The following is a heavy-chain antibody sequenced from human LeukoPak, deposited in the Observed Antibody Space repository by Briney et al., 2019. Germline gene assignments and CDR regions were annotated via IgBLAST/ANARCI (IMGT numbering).Heavy chain of an antibody. CDR2: INHSGST. CDR1: GGSFSGYY. V-gene: IGHV4-34*01. CDR3: AREGRITVVRGDHYYYYYMDV. J-gene: IGHJ6*03. Sequence: SETLSLTCAVYGGSFSGYYWSWIRQPPGKGLEWIGEINHSGSTNYNPSLKSRVTISVDTSKNQFSLKLSSVTAADTAVYYCAREGRITVVRGDHYYYYYMDVWGKGTTVTVSS. D-gene: IGHD3-10*01.